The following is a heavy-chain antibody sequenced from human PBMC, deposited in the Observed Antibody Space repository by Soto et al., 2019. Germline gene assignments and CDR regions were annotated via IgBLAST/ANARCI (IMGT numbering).Heavy chain of an antibody. CDR3: AKDQGGYTVSYGMDV. Sequence: EVQLLESGGGLVQPGGSLRLSCAASGFTFSSYAMSWVRQAPGKGLEWVSAISGSGGSTYYADSVKGRFTISRDNSKNTLYLQMTSLRAEDTAVYYCAKDQGGYTVSYGMDVWGQGSTVTVSS. CDR2: ISGSGGST. D-gene: IGHD3-10*01. V-gene: IGHV3-23*01. J-gene: IGHJ6*02. CDR1: GFTFSSYA.